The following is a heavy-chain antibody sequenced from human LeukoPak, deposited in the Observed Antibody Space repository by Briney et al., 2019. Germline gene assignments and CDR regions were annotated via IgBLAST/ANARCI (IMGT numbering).Heavy chain of an antibody. CDR2: ISSSSSTI. Sequence: GGSLRLSCAASGFTFSSYSMNWVRQAPGKGLEWVSYISSSSSTIYYADSVKGRFTISRDNAKNSLYLQMNSLRAEDTAVYYCARDANYYDSSGYYQDAFDIWGQGTMVTVPS. J-gene: IGHJ3*02. CDR1: GFTFSSYS. D-gene: IGHD3-22*01. V-gene: IGHV3-48*04. CDR3: ARDANYYDSSGYYQDAFDI.